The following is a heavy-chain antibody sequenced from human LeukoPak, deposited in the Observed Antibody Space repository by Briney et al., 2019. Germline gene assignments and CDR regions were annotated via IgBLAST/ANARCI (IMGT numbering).Heavy chain of an antibody. D-gene: IGHD2-15*01. Sequence: SETLSLTCTVSGGSISSSSYYWGWIRQPPGKGLEWIGSIYYSGSTYYNPSLKSRVTISGDTSKNQFSLKVSSVTAADTAVYYCARSSGPYYYALDVWGQGTAVTVSS. CDR1: GGSISSSSYY. J-gene: IGHJ6*02. CDR2: IYYSGST. CDR3: ARSSGPYYYALDV. V-gene: IGHV4-39*07.